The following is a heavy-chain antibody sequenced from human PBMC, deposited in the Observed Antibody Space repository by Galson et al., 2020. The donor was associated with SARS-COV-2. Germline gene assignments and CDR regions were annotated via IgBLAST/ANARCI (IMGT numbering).Heavy chain of an antibody. CDR3: ARTYYYDSSGYRAPYYFDF. D-gene: IGHD3-22*01. Sequence: SETLSLTCTVSGGSINSADSYWSWVRQPPGKGLEWIGYIYFSGLAYYNPSLQSRLTMSVDTSKNQFSLKLTSGTAADTAVYYCARTYYYDSSGYRAPYYFDFWGQGTLVTVSS. CDR2: IYFSGLA. J-gene: IGHJ4*02. V-gene: IGHV4-30-4*01. CDR1: GGSINSADSY.